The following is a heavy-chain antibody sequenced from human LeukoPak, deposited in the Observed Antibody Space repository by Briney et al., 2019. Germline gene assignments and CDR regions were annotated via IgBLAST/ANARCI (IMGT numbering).Heavy chain of an antibody. CDR3: ARRSPYYYGSGSYHEGDFDY. V-gene: IGHV5-10-1*01. CDR1: GYSFTSYW. Sequence: GESLRISCKGSGYSFTSYWISWVRQMPGKGLEWMGRIDPSDSYTNYSPSFQGHVTISADKSISTAYLQWSSLKALDTAMYYCARRSPYYYGSGSYHEGDFDYWGQGTLVTVSS. J-gene: IGHJ4*02. D-gene: IGHD3-10*01. CDR2: IDPSDSYT.